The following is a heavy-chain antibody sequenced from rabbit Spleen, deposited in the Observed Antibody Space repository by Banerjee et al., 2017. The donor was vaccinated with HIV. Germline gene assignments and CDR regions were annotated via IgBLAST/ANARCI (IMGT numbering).Heavy chain of an antibody. J-gene: IGHJ4*01. D-gene: IGHD1-1*01. CDR3: VRDKASISGDYGPYYFNL. V-gene: IGHV1S47*01. CDR2: IDPIFGST. Sequence: QEQLVESGGGLVQPGGSLKLSCKASGFDFSSYGVTWVRQAPGKGLEWIGYIDPIFGSTYYASWVNGRFTISSHNAQNTLYLQLNSLTAADTATYFCVRDKASISGDYGPYYFNLWGPGTRHRL. CDR1: GFDFSSYG.